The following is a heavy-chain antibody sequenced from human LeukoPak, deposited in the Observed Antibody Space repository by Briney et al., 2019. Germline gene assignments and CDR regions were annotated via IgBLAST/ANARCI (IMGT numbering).Heavy chain of an antibody. CDR3: ANAQGSGYNYYGMDV. D-gene: IGHD2-15*01. J-gene: IGHJ6*02. CDR2: IIPIFGTA. CDR1: GGTFSSYA. V-gene: IGHV1-69*13. Sequence: ASVKVSCKAPGGTFSSYAISWVRQAPGQGLEWMGGIIPIFGTANYAQKFQGRVTITADESTSTAYMELSSLRSEDTAVYYCANAQGSGYNYYGMDVWGQGTTVTVSS.